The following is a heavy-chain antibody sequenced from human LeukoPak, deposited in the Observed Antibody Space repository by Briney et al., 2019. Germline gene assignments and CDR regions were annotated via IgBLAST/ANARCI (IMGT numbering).Heavy chain of an antibody. J-gene: IGHJ3*02. CDR1: GGSISSGSYY. CDR3: ARARGGSPRGGGGAFDI. V-gene: IGHV4-61*02. CDR2: IYNSGST. D-gene: IGHD1-26*01. Sequence: SQTLSLTCTVSGGSISSGSYYWSWIRQPAGKGLEWIGRIYNSGSTNYNPSLKSRVTISVDTSKNQFSLKLSSVTAADTAVYYCARARGGSPRGGGGAFDIWGQGTMVTVSS.